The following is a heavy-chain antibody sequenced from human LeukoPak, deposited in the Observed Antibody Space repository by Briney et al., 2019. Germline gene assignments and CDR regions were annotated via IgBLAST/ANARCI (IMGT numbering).Heavy chain of an antibody. V-gene: IGHV1-69*04. D-gene: IGHD1-1*01. CDR3: ASGFRYNSNALGIEDWFDP. Sequence: GASVKVSCKASGGTFSSYAISWVRQAPGQGLEWMGRIIPIFGIANYAQKFQGRVTITADKSTSTAYMELSSLRSEDTAVYYCASGFRYNSNALGIEDWFDPWGQGTLVTVSS. CDR2: IIPIFGIA. J-gene: IGHJ5*02. CDR1: GGTFSSYA.